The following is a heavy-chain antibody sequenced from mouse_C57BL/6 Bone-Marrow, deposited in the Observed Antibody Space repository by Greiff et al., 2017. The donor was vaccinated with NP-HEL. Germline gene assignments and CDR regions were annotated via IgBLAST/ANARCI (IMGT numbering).Heavy chain of an antibody. CDR2: IGPGSGST. V-gene: IGHV1-77*01. J-gene: IGHJ2*01. CDR3: ARDRYYYGSDY. Sequence: QVQLQQSGAELVKPGASVKISCKASGYTFTDYYINWVKQRPGQGLEWIGKIGPGSGSTYYNEKFKGKAPLTADKSSSPAYMQLSSLTSEDSAVYFCARDRYYYGSDYWGQGTTLTVAS. CDR1: GYTFTDYY. D-gene: IGHD1-1*01.